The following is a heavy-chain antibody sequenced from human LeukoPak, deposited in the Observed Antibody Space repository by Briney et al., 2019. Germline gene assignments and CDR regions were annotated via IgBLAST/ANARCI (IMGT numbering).Heavy chain of an antibody. CDR3: ARYYCSAANCPGIDY. J-gene: IGHJ4*02. Sequence: SETLSLTCTVSGGSISSGDYYWTWIRQPPGKGLEWVGYIYYSGSTYYNPSLKSRLTISLDTSKNQFSLRLSSVTAADTAVYYCARYYCSAANCPGIDYWGQGTLVTVSS. CDR2: IYYSGST. D-gene: IGHD2-15*01. CDR1: GGSISSGDYY. V-gene: IGHV4-30-4*01.